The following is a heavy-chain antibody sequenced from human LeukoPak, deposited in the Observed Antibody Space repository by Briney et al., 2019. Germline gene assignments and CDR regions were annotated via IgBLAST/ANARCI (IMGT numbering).Heavy chain of an antibody. CDR3: ARLDSGSIDY. CDR1: GGSFSGYY. D-gene: IGHD3-10*01. Sequence: SETLSLTCAVYGGSFSGYYWSWIPQPPGKGLEWIGYIYYSGSTNYNPSLKSRVTISVDTSKNQFSLKLSSVTAADTAVYYCARLDSGSIDYWGQGTLVTVSS. CDR2: IYYSGST. J-gene: IGHJ4*02. V-gene: IGHV4-59*12.